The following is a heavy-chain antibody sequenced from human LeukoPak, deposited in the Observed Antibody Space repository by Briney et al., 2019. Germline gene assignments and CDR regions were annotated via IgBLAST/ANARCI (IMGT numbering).Heavy chain of an antibody. CDR3: VRDIRTGSGRSYGMDV. Sequence: SETLSLTCTVSGGSISSYYWSWIRQPPAKGLEWVGCINYSGSTNYNHSLKRRVSISVDTSKNQNSLKLSSVTAADTDGYYCVRDIRTGSGRSYGMDVWGQGTTVTVSS. J-gene: IGHJ6*02. CDR2: INYSGST. D-gene: IGHD3-10*01. V-gene: IGHV4-59*01. CDR1: GGSISSYY.